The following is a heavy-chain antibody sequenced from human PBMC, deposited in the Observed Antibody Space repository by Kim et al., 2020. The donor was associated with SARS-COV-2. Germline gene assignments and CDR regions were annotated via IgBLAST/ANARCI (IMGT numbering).Heavy chain of an antibody. Sequence: GGSLRLSCEASGFSFSSHEINWVRQAPGKGLEWISYVSANGRTIYYADSVKGRFTISRDNAKNSLYMQMNSLRAEDTAVYYCARETTVSPDSLDIWGQGTMVTVS. CDR3: ARETTVSPDSLDI. CDR2: VSANGRTI. V-gene: IGHV3-48*03. D-gene: IGHD4-17*01. CDR1: GFSFSSHE. J-gene: IGHJ3*02.